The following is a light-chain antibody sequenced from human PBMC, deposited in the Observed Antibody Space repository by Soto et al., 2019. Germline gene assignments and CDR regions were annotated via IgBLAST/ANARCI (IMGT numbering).Light chain of an antibody. J-gene: IGLJ3*02. CDR1: SSNIGAGYD. V-gene: IGLV1-40*01. CDR3: QSYDSSLSGWV. Sequence: QPVLTQPPSVSGAPGQTVTISCTGSSSNIGAGYDVHWYQQFPGTAPKFLIYGNNNRPSGVPDRFSGSKSGTSASLAITGLQAEDEADYYCQSYDSSLSGWVFGGGTKLTVL. CDR2: GNN.